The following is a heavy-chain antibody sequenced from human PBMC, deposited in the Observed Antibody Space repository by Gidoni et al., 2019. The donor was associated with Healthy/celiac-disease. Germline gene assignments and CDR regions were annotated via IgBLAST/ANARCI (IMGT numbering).Heavy chain of an antibody. D-gene: IGHD3-10*01. J-gene: IGHJ4*02. V-gene: IGHV1-18*01. CDR1: GYTFTSYG. CDR3: ARYDYGSGSSEYYFDY. CDR2: MSAYNGNT. Sequence: VQRVQSGAEVKKPGASVKVSCKASGYTFTSYGISWVRQAPGQGLAWMGWMSAYNGNTNYAKKLQGRVTMTTDTSTITAYMELRSLRSDDTAVYYCARYDYGSGSSEYYFDYWGQGTLVTVSS.